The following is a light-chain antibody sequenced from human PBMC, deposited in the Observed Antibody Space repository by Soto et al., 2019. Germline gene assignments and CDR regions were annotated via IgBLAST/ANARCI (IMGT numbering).Light chain of an antibody. Sequence: EIVLTQSPGTLSLSPGERATLSCRASQSVTSTYLAWYQQKPGQSPRLIIYGGSTRASGFPDRFSGGGSGKDSPLTISTLGPEDSAVYSCNWQQFDIPRMYIFGRGTKLEI. V-gene: IGKV3-20*01. CDR3: NWQQFDIPRMYI. CDR1: QSVTSTY. J-gene: IGKJ2*01. CDR2: GGS.